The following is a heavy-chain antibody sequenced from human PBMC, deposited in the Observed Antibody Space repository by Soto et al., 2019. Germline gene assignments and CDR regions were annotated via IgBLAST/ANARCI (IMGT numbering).Heavy chain of an antibody. CDR3: ARARYDSSGYYYFDY. D-gene: IGHD3-22*01. CDR1: GGSISGYY. CDR2: IYYSGST. Sequence: SETLSLTCTVSGGSISGYYWSCIRQPPGKGLEWIGYIYYSGSTNYNPSLKSRVTIPLDTSKNQFSLRLRSVTAADTAVYYCARARYDSSGYYYFDYWGQGTLVTVSS. V-gene: IGHV4-59*01. J-gene: IGHJ4*02.